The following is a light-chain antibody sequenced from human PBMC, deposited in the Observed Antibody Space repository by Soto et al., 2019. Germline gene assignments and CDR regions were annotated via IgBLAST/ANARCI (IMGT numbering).Light chain of an antibody. CDR3: QQTYSTPYT. Sequence: IHMTQSPSSLSASVGDRVTITCRASQRITTYLNWYQQKPGEAPKLLISTSGTLQRGVPSRFSGSGSGTDFTLTIPSLRPADCATYFCQQTYSTPYTFGQGTQLEFK. CDR2: TSG. V-gene: IGKV1-39*01. CDR1: QRITTY. J-gene: IGKJ2*01.